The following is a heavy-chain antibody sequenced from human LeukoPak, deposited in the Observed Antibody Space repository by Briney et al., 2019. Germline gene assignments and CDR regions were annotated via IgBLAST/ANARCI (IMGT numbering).Heavy chain of an antibody. CDR1: GYAFTSYY. V-gene: IGHV1-46*01. CDR3: AKDLRWDHPGFDP. Sequence: ASVKVSCKASGYAFTSYYIHWVRQAPGQGLERMGIINPGGGSTSYAQKFQDRVTMTRDTSTSTVNMELSSLRSEDTAVYYCAKDLRWDHPGFDPWGQGTLVIVSS. D-gene: IGHD4-23*01. J-gene: IGHJ5*02. CDR2: INPGGGST.